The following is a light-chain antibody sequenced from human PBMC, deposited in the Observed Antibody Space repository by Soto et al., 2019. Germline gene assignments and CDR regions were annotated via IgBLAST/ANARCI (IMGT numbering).Light chain of an antibody. V-gene: IGKV1-39*01. Sequence: DIHITHSPSSLSSSLVDRVTITCRASQSISTYLIWYQQKPGKAPKLLIYATSSLQSGVPSRFSGSGSGTDFTLTISSLQPEDFATYYCQQSYSTPPGTFGQGTKVDIK. CDR3: QQSYSTPPGT. J-gene: IGKJ1*01. CDR2: ATS. CDR1: QSISTY.